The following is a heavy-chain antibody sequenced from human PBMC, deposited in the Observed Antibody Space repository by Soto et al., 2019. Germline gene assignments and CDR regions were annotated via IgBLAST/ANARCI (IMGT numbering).Heavy chain of an antibody. CDR3: ASASPYYDFWSGYGTDYGMDV. CDR2: TRNKANSYTT. J-gene: IGHJ6*02. D-gene: IGHD3-3*01. V-gene: IGHV3-72*01. Sequence: GSLRLSCAASGFTFSDHYMDWVRQAPGKGLEWVGRTRNKANSYTTEYAASVKGRFTISRDDSKNSLYLQMNSLKTEDTAVYYCASASPYYDFWSGYGTDYGMDVWGQGTTVTVSS. CDR1: GFTFSDHY.